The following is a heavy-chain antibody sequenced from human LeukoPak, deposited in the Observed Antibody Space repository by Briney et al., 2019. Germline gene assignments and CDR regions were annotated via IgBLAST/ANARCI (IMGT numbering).Heavy chain of an antibody. Sequence: GGALRLSCAASGFTFSSYAMSWVRQASGKGMEGVSAISGRGDTIFYADSLKGRFTVSRDNSKNTLYLQMNSLRAEDTAVYYCAKATMATTYFDYWGQGTLVTVSS. CDR3: AKATMATTYFDY. CDR2: ISGRGDTI. V-gene: IGHV3-23*01. CDR1: GFTFSSYA. J-gene: IGHJ4*02. D-gene: IGHD5-24*01.